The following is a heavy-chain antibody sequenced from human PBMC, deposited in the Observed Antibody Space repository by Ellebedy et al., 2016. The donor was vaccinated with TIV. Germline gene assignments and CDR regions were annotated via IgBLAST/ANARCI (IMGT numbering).Heavy chain of an antibody. CDR2: INPSGFSK. CDR1: GFTFSNYA. CDR3: AKDLASRIVDQGAFDV. V-gene: IGHV3-23*01. Sequence: GESLKISXVVSGFTFSNYALTWVRQPPGKGLEWVSTINPSGFSKYCGDSVKGRFTISRDNSKNTLYLQMNNLRAEDTALYYCAKDLASRIVDQGAFDVWGQGTAGIVSS. J-gene: IGHJ3*01. D-gene: IGHD5-24*01.